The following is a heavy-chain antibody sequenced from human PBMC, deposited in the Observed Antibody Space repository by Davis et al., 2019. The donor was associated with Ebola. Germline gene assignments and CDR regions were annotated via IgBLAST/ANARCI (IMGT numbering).Heavy chain of an antibody. CDR3: ARDPNQLLYPVNSTLYYYYYYGMDV. V-gene: IGHV3-30*19. CDR1: GFTFSSYG. D-gene: IGHD2-2*02. J-gene: IGHJ6*02. Sequence: GGSLRLSCAASGFTFSSYGMHWVRQAPGKGLEWVAVISYDGSNKYYADSVKGRFTIPRDNSKNTLYLQMNSLRAEDTAVYYCARDPNQLLYPVNSTLYYYYYYGMDVWGQGTTVTVSS. CDR2: ISYDGSNK.